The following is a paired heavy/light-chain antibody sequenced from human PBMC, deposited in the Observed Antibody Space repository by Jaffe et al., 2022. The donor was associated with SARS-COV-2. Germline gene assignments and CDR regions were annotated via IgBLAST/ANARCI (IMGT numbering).Light chain of an antibody. CDR2: IAS. CDR1: QSISSY. CDR3: QQSHSIPYT. J-gene: IGKJ2*01. Sequence: DIQMTQSPSSLSSSIGDRVTITCRASQSISSYLNWYQQKPGKAPNLLIYIASRLQSGVPSRFSGSGSGTDFTLTINNLQPEDFATYYCQQSHSIPYTFGQGTKLEIK. V-gene: IGKV1-39*01.
Heavy chain of an antibody. D-gene: IGHD6-13*01. Sequence: QVQLVESGGGAVQPGRSLRLSCVASGYTFSSSGMYWVRQAPGKGLEWVAVISYDGSNEYYADSVKGRFTISRDNSKYTLYLQMDSLRGEDTAVYYCARAAAAGDFYYYGMDVWGHGTTVTVSS. CDR2: ISYDGSNE. CDR3: ARAAAAGDFYYYGMDV. J-gene: IGHJ6*02. CDR1: GYTFSSSG. V-gene: IGHV3-30*03.